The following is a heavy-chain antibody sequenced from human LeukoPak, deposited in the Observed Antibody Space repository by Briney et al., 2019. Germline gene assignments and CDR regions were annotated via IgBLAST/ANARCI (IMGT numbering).Heavy chain of an antibody. D-gene: IGHD6-13*01. CDR3: ARGPVRGSSWLFGFDP. CDR2: IYYSGST. CDR1: GGSVSSDSYY. V-gene: IGHV4-61*01. J-gene: IGHJ5*02. Sequence: PETLSLTCTVSGGSVSSDSYYWSWIRQPPGKGLEWIGYIYYSGSTNYNPSLKSRVTMSADTSKNQFSLKLSSVTAADTAIYYCARGPVRGSSWLFGFDPWGQGTLVTVSS.